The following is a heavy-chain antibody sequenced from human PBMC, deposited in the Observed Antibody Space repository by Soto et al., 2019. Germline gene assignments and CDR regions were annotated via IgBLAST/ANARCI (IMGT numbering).Heavy chain of an antibody. V-gene: IGHV1-46*01. Sequence: ASVKVSCKASGYTFTSYYMHWVRQAPGQGLEWMGIINPSGGSTSYAQKFQGRVTMTRDTSTSTVYMELSRLRSDDTAVYYCARGRGELYDAFDIWGQGTMVTVSS. D-gene: IGHD3-10*01. J-gene: IGHJ3*02. CDR1: GYTFTSYY. CDR3: ARGRGELYDAFDI. CDR2: INPSGGST.